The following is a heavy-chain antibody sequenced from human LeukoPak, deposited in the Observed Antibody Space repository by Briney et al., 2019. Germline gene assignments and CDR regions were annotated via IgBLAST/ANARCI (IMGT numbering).Heavy chain of an antibody. D-gene: IGHD3-3*01. V-gene: IGHV4-38-2*02. J-gene: IGHJ6*03. CDR3: ARLIGYYDFWSGRGRAFYYYYMDV. Sequence: NTSETLSLTCTVSGYSISSDYYWGWIRQPPGKGLEWIGTIYHSGSTYYNPSLKSRVTISVDTSKNQFSLKLSSVTAADTAVYYCARLIGYYDFWSGRGRAFYYYYMDVWGKGTTVTVSS. CDR2: IYHSGST. CDR1: GYSISSDYY.